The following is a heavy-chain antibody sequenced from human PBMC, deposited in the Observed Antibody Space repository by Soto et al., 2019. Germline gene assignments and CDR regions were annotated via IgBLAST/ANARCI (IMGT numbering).Heavy chain of an antibody. CDR1: GGIFSTYA. V-gene: IGHV1-69*01. CDR3: ARDRDDYGSGNYYNRIDF. J-gene: IGHJ4*02. D-gene: IGHD3-10*01. Sequence: QVQLVQSGAEVKKPGSSVKVSCKASGGIFSTYAISWLRQAPGQGLEWMGGIIPIFGTPNYVQRFQGRVTITADEATSTAYMELRRLRSEDTAVYYCARDRDDYGSGNYYNRIDFWGQGTLVTVSS. CDR2: IIPIFGTP.